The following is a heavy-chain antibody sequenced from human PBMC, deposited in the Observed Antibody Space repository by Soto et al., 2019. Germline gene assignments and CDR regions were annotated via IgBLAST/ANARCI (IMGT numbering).Heavy chain of an antibody. CDR2: INHSGST. V-gene: IGHV4-34*01. D-gene: IGHD2-15*01. J-gene: IGHJ6*02. Sequence: PSETLSLTCAVYGGSLSGYDWSWIRQPPGKGLEWIGEINHSGSTNYNPSLKSRVTISVDTSKNQFSLKLSSVPAAVTAVYYCAAYCSCGSCYPGGYYYYGMDVWGQGTTVTVSS. CDR1: GGSLSGYD. CDR3: AAYCSCGSCYPGGYYYYGMDV.